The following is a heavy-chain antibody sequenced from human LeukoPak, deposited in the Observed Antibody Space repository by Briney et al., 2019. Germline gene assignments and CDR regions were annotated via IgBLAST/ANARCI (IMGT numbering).Heavy chain of an antibody. J-gene: IGHJ2*01. D-gene: IGHD3-10*01. CDR1: AFSFSTYE. V-gene: IGHV3-48*03. CDR2: ISDSGSAI. Sequence: PGGSLRLSCAASAFSFSTYEMNWVRQTPGKGLEWVSYISDSGSAIYHADSVKGRSTISRDNAKKSLYLHMNSLRADDSAVYYCAKSYLGYFDLWGRGTLVTVSS. CDR3: AKSYLGYFDL.